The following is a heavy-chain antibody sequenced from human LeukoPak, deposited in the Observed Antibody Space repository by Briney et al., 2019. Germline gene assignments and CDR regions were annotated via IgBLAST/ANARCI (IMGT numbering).Heavy chain of an antibody. CDR2: IQYDGSDK. J-gene: IGHJ4*02. CDR3: RAPFDY. V-gene: IGHV3-30*02. Sequence: GGSLRLSCAASGFTFSSYGMHWVRQAPGKGLEWVAFIQYDGSDKYYADSVKGRFTISRDNSKNTLYLQMNSLRTEDTAVYYCRAPFDYGGQGTLVTVSS. CDR1: GFTFSSYG.